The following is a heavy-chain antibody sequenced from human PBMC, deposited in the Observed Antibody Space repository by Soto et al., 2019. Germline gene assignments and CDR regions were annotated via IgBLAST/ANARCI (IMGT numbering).Heavy chain of an antibody. Sequence: SLSLTCTVSVGSISSGGYYWSWILQHPGKGLEWIGYIYYSGSTYYNPSLKSRVTISVDTSKNQFSLKLSSVTAADTAVYYCAREPNVLSGVRALGGMDVWGQGTTVTVSS. J-gene: IGHJ6*02. V-gene: IGHV4-31*03. CDR2: IYYSGST. CDR3: AREPNVLSGVRALGGMDV. CDR1: VGSISSGGYY. D-gene: IGHD3-10*01.